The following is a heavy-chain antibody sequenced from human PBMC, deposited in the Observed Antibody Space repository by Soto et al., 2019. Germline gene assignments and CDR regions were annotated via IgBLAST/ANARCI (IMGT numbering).Heavy chain of an antibody. Sequence: GASVKVSCKASEYTFTNYAPHWVRQAPGQRLEWMGWINAGNGNTKYSQKFQGRVTITRDTSASTAYMELSSLRSEDTAVYYCARVSGYYLPDYWGQGTLVTVSS. D-gene: IGHD5-12*01. CDR3: ARVSGYYLPDY. V-gene: IGHV1-3*01. CDR1: EYTFTNYA. J-gene: IGHJ4*02. CDR2: INAGNGNT.